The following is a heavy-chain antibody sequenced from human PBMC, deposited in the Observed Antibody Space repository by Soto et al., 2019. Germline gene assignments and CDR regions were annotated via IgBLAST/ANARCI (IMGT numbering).Heavy chain of an antibody. Sequence: GGSLRLSCAASGFTFSSYWMSWVRQAPGKGLEWVANIKQDGSEKYYVDSVKGRFTISRDNAKNSLYLQMNSLRAEDTAVYYCARVRRDGYNSYYYGIDVWGQGTTVTVSS. CDR2: IKQDGSEK. J-gene: IGHJ6*02. CDR3: ARVRRDGYNSYYYGIDV. D-gene: IGHD5-12*01. CDR1: GFTFSSYW. V-gene: IGHV3-7*01.